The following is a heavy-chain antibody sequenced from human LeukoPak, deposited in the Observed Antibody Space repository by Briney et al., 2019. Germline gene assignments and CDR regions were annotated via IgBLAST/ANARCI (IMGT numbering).Heavy chain of an antibody. CDR3: ARVVRGAYYGMDV. Sequence: GGSLRLSCAASGFTFSSYDMHWVRQATGKGLEWVSAIGTAGDPYYPGSGKGRFTISRENAKNSLHLQMSSLRAGDTAVYHCARVVRGAYYGMDVWGNGTTVTASS. D-gene: IGHD3-10*02. J-gene: IGHJ6*04. CDR2: IGTAGDP. CDR1: GFTFSSYD. V-gene: IGHV3-13*05.